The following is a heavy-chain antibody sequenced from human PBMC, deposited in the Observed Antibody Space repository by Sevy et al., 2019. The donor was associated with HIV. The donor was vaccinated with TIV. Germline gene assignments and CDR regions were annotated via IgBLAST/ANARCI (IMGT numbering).Heavy chain of an antibody. CDR1: GFTFSKYS. D-gene: IGHD2-2*01. V-gene: IGHV3-23*01. CDR2: VSFACWRI. J-gene: IGHJ4*02. CDR3: AREGCSKPHDY. Sequence: GGSLRLSCVASGFTFSKYSMSWVRQTPGKGLEWVSTVSFACWRINYADSVKGRFTMSRDDSRNTFYLQMDSLRAEDTAIYYCAREGCSKPHDYWGQGTLVTVSS.